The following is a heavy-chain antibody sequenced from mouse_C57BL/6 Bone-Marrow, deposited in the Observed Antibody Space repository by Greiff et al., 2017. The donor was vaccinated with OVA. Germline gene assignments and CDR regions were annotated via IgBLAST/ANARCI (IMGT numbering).Heavy chain of an antibody. CDR1: GFPITSGYY. CDR2: ITHSGET. V-gene: IGHV12-3*01. CDR3: AGDTLGYAFDY. J-gene: IGHJ2*01. D-gene: IGHD2-2*01. Sequence: VQLQQSGPGLVKPSQSLFLTCSITGFPITSGYYWIWIRQSPGKPLEWLGYITHSGETFYNPSLQSPISITRETSKIQSFLQWNTVTTENTAMYYCAGDTLGYAFDYWGQGTTLTVSS.